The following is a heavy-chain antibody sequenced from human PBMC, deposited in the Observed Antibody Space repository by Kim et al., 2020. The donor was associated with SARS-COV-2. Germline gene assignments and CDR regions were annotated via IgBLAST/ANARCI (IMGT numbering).Heavy chain of an antibody. CDR2: INDNSGVV. J-gene: IGHJ4*01. Sequence: GGSLRLSCAASGFTFSTNAMNWVRQAPGKGLEWVSAINDNSGVVLYADSMKGRFTISRDNSKNTLYLQLNSLRPEDTAVYFCAKRAPGPQYAGGFDHWG. D-gene: IGHD2-2*01. V-gene: IGHV3-23*01. CDR3: AKRAPGPQYAGGFDH. CDR1: GFTFSTNA.